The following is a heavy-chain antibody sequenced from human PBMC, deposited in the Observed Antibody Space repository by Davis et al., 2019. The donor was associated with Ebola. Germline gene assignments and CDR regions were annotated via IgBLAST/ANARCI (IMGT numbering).Heavy chain of an antibody. CDR1: GGSFSGYY. V-gene: IGHV4-34*01. D-gene: IGHD3-10*01. CDR2: INDSGST. J-gene: IGHJ4*02. CDR3: ARDRVRTSMVRGVPTFDY. Sequence: SETLSLTCAVYGGSFSGYYWSWIRQPPGKGLEWIGEINDSGSTNYNPSLQSRLSILVDKSKNQFSLKLSSVTAADTAVYYCARDRVRTSMVRGVPTFDYWGQGTLVTVSS.